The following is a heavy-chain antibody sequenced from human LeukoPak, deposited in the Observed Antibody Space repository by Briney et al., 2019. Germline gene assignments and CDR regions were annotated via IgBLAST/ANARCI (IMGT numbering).Heavy chain of an antibody. D-gene: IGHD6-13*01. CDR1: GFTFSTYA. CDR3: AGDPSTSSNWQRLEY. J-gene: IGHJ4*02. Sequence: RRGGSLRLSCAASGFTFSTYAMHGVRQAPGKGLAGVAVISYDGRSIYYATSVKGRFTISRDNSKNTLYLQMNSLRGEDTAVYYCAGDPSTSSNWQRLEYWGQGTLVTVSS. V-gene: IGHV3-30*04. CDR2: ISYDGRSI.